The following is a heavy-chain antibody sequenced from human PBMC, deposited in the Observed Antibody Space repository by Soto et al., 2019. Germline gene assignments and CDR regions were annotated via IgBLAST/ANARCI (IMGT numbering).Heavy chain of an antibody. Sequence: ASVKVSCKASGYTFTSYAMHWVRQAPGQRLEWMGCINAGNGNTEYSQKFQGRVTITRDTSASTAYMELGSLRSEDTAVYYCARPTYYYDSSGPPGYWGQGTLVTVSS. J-gene: IGHJ4*02. CDR3: ARPTYYYDSSGPPGY. CDR1: GYTFTSYA. D-gene: IGHD3-22*01. CDR2: INAGNGNT. V-gene: IGHV1-3*01.